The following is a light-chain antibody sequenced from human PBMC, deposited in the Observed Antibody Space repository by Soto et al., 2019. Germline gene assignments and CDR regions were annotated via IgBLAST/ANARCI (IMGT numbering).Light chain of an antibody. V-gene: IGLV2-11*01. CDR2: YVT. J-gene: IGLJ3*02. CDR1: GSDIGAYDF. Sequence: QSALTQPHSVSGSPGQSVTISCTGTGSDIGAYDFVSWYQQHPGKDPKFLIYYVTHRASGVPDRFSGSKTVNKASLTISGRQTDDEADYYCCAYSGSLTWVFGGGTKLTVL. CDR3: CAYSGSLTWV.